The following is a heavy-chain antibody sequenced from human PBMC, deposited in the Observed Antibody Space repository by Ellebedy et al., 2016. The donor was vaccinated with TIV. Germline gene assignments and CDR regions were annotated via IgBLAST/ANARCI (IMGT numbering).Heavy chain of an antibody. Sequence: SETLSLXXTVSGGSISSYYWSWIRQPPGKGLEWIGYIYYSGSTNYNPSLKSRVTISVDTSKNQFSLKLSSVTAADTAVYYCARVQNYYYGMDVWGQGTTVTVPS. V-gene: IGHV4-59*01. CDR2: IYYSGST. CDR1: GGSISSYY. CDR3: ARVQNYYYGMDV. J-gene: IGHJ6*02.